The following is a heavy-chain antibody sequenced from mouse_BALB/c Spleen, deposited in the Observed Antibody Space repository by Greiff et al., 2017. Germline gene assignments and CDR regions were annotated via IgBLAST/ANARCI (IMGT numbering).Heavy chain of an antibody. J-gene: IGHJ4*01. CDR1: GFTFSSYA. V-gene: IGHV5-9-1*01. CDR3: ASTSDAMDY. D-gene: IGHD3-1*01. CDR2: ISSGGSYT. Sequence: DVMLVESGGGLVKPGGSLKLSCAASGFTFSSYAMSWVRQTPEKRLEWVATISSGGSYTYYPDSVKGRFTISRDNAKNTLYLQMSSLRSEDTAMYYCASTSDAMDYWGQGTSVTVSS.